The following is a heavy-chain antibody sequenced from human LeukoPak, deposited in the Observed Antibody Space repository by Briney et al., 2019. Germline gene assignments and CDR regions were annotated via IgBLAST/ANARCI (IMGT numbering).Heavy chain of an antibody. D-gene: IGHD6-6*01. V-gene: IGHV4-38-2*02. J-gene: IGHJ6*03. CDR3: ARDWSSSSYTYYYYYMDV. CDR1: GNSISSGYY. CDR2: IYYSGST. Sequence: SETLSLTCAVSGNSISSGYYWAWIRQPPGKGLEWIGTIYYSGSTYDNPSLKSRVTISVDTSKNQVSLKLRSVTAADTAVYHCARDWSSSSYTYYYYYMDVWGKGTTVTVSS.